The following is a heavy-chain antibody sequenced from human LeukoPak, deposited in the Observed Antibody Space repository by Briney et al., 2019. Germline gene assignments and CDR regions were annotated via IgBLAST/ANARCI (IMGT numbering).Heavy chain of an antibody. CDR3: ARDPRWLTPDCTSTSCYENYFDP. Sequence: PSETLSLTCDVSGYSISNGYQWAWIRQSPGRGLEWIGTIFHDGGAHYNPSPGSRVVISINTSKNQFSLRLRSVTVADTAVYYCARDPRWLTPDCTSTSCYENYFDPWGRGTLVTVSS. CDR2: IFHDGGA. D-gene: IGHD2-2*01. V-gene: IGHV4-38-2*02. J-gene: IGHJ5*02. CDR1: GYSISNGYQ.